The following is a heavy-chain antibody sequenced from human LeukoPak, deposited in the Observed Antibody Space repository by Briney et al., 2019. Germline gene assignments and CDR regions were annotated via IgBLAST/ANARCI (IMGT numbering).Heavy chain of an antibody. CDR2: IKSKTDGGTT. D-gene: IGHD2-15*01. Sequence: SGGSLRLSCAASGFTFSNAWMSWVRQAPGKGLEWVGRIKSKTDGGTTDYAAPVKDRFTISRDDSKNALYLQMNSLKTEDTAVYYCTTGVVVVAATDYFDYWGQGTLVTVSS. CDR1: GFTFSNAW. J-gene: IGHJ4*02. CDR3: TTGVVVVAATDYFDY. V-gene: IGHV3-15*01.